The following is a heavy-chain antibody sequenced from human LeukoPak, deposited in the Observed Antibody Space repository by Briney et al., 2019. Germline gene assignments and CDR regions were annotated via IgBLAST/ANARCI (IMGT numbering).Heavy chain of an antibody. V-gene: IGHV3-15*01. D-gene: IGHD2/OR15-2a*01. Sequence: GGSLRLSCATSGFTFSNAWMNWVRQAPGKGLEWVGRIKSKVDGGTMDYAAPVKGRFTISRDDSKNTVYLQMNSLKIEDTAVYYCATGGYFLDFWGQGTPVTVSS. CDR3: ATGGYFLDF. J-gene: IGHJ4*02. CDR2: IKSKVDGGTM. CDR1: GFTFSNAW.